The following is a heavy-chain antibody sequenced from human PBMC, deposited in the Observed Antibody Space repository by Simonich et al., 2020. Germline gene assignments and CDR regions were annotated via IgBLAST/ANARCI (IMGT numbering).Heavy chain of an antibody. CDR2: IYHSGST. J-gene: IGHJ6*02. CDR3: ARVGYSNYYYYGMDV. V-gene: IGHV4-38-2*01. D-gene: IGHD6-13*01. Sequence: QVQLQESGPGLVKPSETLSLTCAVSGYSISSGYYWGWIRQPPGKGLEWIGSIYHSGSTNSTPSLKSRVTISVDTSKNQFSLKLSSVTAADTAVYYCARVGYSNYYYYGMDVWGQGTTVTVSS. CDR1: GYSISSGYY.